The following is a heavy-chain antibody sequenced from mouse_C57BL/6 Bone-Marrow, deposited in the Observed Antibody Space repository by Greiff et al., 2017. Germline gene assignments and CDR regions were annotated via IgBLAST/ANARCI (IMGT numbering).Heavy chain of an antibody. CDR3: ARDLTYYGSSRYYFDY. V-gene: IGHV3-6*01. D-gene: IGHD1-1*01. Sequence: ESGPGLVKPSQSLSLTCSVTGYSITSGYYWNWIRQFPGNKLEWMGYISYDGSNNYNPSLKNRISITRDTSKNQFFLKLNSVTTEDTATYYCARDLTYYGSSRYYFDYWGQGTTLTVSS. J-gene: IGHJ2*01. CDR2: ISYDGSN. CDR1: GYSITSGYY.